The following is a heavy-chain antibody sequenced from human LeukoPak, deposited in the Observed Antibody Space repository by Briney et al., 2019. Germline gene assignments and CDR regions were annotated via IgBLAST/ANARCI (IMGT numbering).Heavy chain of an antibody. Sequence: SSETLSLTCTVSGGSLNIYYWSWIRQPPGKGLEWIGFIYASGSTNYNPSLESRVTISVDTSKNQFSLKLSSVTAADTAVYYCARESIRGYFDLWGRGTLVTVSS. D-gene: IGHD3-3*02. CDR1: GGSLNIYY. CDR3: ARESIRGYFDL. J-gene: IGHJ2*01. CDR2: IYASGST. V-gene: IGHV4-59*01.